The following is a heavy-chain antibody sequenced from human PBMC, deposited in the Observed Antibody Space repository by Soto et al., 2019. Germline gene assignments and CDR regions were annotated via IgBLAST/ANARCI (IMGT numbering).Heavy chain of an antibody. CDR2: ISAYNGNT. CDR3: ARAPAGGGSPL. CDR1: GYTFPSYG. D-gene: IGHD3-10*01. V-gene: IGHV1-18*01. Sequence: QVQLVQSGAEMKKPGASVKVSCKASGYTFPSYGITWVRQAPGEGLGWMGWISAYNGNTHFAKKIQGSITMTTDTSNTTAYMEPRSPTYDDPAVCYCARAPAGGGSPLWGQGTLVTVSS. J-gene: IGHJ4*02.